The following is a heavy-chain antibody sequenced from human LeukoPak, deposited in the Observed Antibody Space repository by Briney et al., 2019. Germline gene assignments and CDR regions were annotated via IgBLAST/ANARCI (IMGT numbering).Heavy chain of an antibody. V-gene: IGHV3-33*01. J-gene: IGHJ4*02. CDR2: IWYDGSNK. CDR1: GFIFSSHG. CDR3: ARDPVRDGYPYSFDY. Sequence: PGGSLRLSCAASGFIFSSHGMHWVRQAPGKGLEWVAVIWYDGSNKYYADSVKGRFTISRDNSKNTLYLQMDSLRGEDTAVYYCARDPVRDGYPYSFDYWGLGTLVTVSS. D-gene: IGHD5-24*01.